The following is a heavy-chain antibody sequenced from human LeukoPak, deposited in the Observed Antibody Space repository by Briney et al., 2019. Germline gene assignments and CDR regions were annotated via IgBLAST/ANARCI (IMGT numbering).Heavy chain of an antibody. CDR2: ISGSGGST. CDR1: GFTFSSYA. J-gene: IGHJ4*02. Sequence: HPGGSLRLSCAASGFTFSSYAMSWVRQAPGKGLEWVSAISGSGGSTYYADSVKGRFTISRDNSKNTLYLQMNSLRAEDTAVYYCARERRDGYSLDYWGQGTLVTVSS. D-gene: IGHD5-24*01. V-gene: IGHV3-23*01. CDR3: ARERRDGYSLDY.